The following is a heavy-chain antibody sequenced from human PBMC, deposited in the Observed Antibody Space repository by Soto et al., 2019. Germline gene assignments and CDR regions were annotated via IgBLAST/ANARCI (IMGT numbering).Heavy chain of an antibody. Sequence: GESLKISCKGSGYSFAGYWITWVRQKPGKGLEWMGRIDPSDSQTYYSPSFRGHVTISVTKSITTVFLQWSSLRASDTAMYYCARQIYDSDTGPNFQYYFDSWGQGTPVTVTS. D-gene: IGHD3-22*01. CDR1: GYSFAGYW. J-gene: IGHJ4*02. V-gene: IGHV5-10-1*01. CDR2: IDPSDSQT. CDR3: ARQIYDSDTGPNFQYYFDS.